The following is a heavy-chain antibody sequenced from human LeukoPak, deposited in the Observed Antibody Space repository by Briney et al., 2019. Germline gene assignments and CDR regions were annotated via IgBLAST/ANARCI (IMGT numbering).Heavy chain of an antibody. J-gene: IGHJ6*03. V-gene: IGHV3-30*02. CDR1: GFNFGSYS. CDR2: IRYDGSNK. D-gene: IGHD3-10*01. CDR3: ARGRGSGSYMMGNYYYYYMDV. Sequence: GGSLRLSCAASGFNFGSYSMTWVRQAPGKGLEWVAFIRYDGSNKYYADSVKGRFTISRDNSKNTLYLQMNSLRAEDTAVYYCARGRGSGSYMMGNYYYYYMDVWGKGTTVTISS.